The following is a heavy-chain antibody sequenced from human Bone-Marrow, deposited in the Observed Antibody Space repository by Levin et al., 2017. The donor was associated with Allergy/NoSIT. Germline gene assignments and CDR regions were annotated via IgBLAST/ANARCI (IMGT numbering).Heavy chain of an antibody. CDR3: VRPPSGYTHGRPRIDSFEV. D-gene: IGHD5-18*01. J-gene: IGHJ3*01. Sequence: GGSLRLSCAASGFIFSAYAMHWVRQAPGKGLEWVAIISFDGSNKYSADSVKGRITITRDNSKNTVFLQLNSLGAEDTGVYYCVRPPSGYTHGRPRIDSFEVWGQGTMVTVSS. CDR1: GFIFSAYA. CDR2: ISFDGSNK. V-gene: IGHV3-30-3*01.